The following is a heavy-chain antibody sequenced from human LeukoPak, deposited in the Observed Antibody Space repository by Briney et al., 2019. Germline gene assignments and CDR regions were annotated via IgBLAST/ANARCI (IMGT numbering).Heavy chain of an antibody. D-gene: IGHD3-3*01. V-gene: IGHV4-4*07. Sequence: SETLSLTCTVSGGSISSYYWSWIRQPAGKGLEWIGRIYTSGSTNYNPSLKSRVTMSVDTSKNQFSLKLSSVTAADTAAYYCARESAEGFFEGLMNQGAPLYYYYYYMDVWGKGTTISVSS. CDR3: ARESAEGFFEGLMNQGAPLYYYYYYMDV. CDR1: GGSISSYY. CDR2: IYTSGST. J-gene: IGHJ6*03.